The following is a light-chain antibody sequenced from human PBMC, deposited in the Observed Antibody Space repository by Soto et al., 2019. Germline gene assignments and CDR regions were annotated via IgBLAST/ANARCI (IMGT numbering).Light chain of an antibody. CDR1: QSISSY. Sequence: EIQMTQSPSSLSASVGDRVTITCRASQSISSYLNWYQQKPGKAPKLLIYAASSLQSGVPSRFSGSGSGTDFTFTISSLQPEDIATYYCQQYDNLWTFGQGTKVDI. CDR3: QQYDNLWT. J-gene: IGKJ1*01. CDR2: AAS. V-gene: IGKV1-33*01.